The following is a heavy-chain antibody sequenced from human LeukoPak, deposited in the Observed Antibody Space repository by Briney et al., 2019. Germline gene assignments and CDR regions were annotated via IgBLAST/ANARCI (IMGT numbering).Heavy chain of an antibody. J-gene: IGHJ6*03. CDR2: IYYSGST. CDR1: GGSISSYY. D-gene: IGHD3-10*01. V-gene: IGHV4-59*01. Sequence: SSETLSLTCTVSGGSISSYYWSWIRQPPGKGLEWIGYIYYSGSTNYNPSLKSRVTISVDTSKNQFSLKLSSVTAADTAVYYCARTTMVRGTYYMDVWGKGTTVTISS. CDR3: ARTTMVRGTYYMDV.